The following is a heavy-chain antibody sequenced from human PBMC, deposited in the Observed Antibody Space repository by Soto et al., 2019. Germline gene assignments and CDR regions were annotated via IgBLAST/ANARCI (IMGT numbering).Heavy chain of an antibody. CDR2: INHSGST. Sequence: QVQLQQWGAGLLKPSETLSLTCAVYGGSFSGYYWSWIRQPPGKGLEWIGEINHSGSTNYNPSLKSRVTISVDTSKNQFSLKLSSVTAADTAVYYCARVDYGPGIEAQWIDYWGQGTLVTVSS. D-gene: IGHD4-17*01. J-gene: IGHJ4*02. CDR3: ARVDYGPGIEAQWIDY. V-gene: IGHV4-34*01. CDR1: GGSFSGYY.